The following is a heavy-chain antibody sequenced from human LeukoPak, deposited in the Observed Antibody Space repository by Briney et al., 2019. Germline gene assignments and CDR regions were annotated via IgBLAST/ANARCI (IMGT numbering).Heavy chain of an antibody. CDR3: AKDGDFWSGFAPGFDP. J-gene: IGHJ5*02. D-gene: IGHD3-3*01. V-gene: IGHV3-30*18. CDR1: GFTFSSYG. CDR2: ISYDGSNK. Sequence: PGGSLRLSRAASGFTFSSYGMHWVRQAPGKGLEWVAVISYDGSNKYYADSVKGRFTISRDNSKNTLYLQMNSLRAEDTAVYYCAKDGDFWSGFAPGFDPWGQGTLVTVSS.